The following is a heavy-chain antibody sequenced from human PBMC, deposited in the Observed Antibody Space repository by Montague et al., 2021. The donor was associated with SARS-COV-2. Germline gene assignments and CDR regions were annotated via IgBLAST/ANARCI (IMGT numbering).Heavy chain of an antibody. V-gene: IGHV4-34*01. CDR3: ARGPVVRDFDFLTGSRSFLDY. Sequence: SETLSLTCAVYGGSFSGYYWSWIRQPPGKGLQWIGEINHSGSTKYKSSLKSRVTISADTSKKQFSLKMSSVTAADTAVYYCARGPVVRDFDFLTGSRSFLDYWGQGTMVTVSS. D-gene: IGHD3-9*01. CDR1: GGSFSGYY. CDR2: INHSGST. J-gene: IGHJ4*02.